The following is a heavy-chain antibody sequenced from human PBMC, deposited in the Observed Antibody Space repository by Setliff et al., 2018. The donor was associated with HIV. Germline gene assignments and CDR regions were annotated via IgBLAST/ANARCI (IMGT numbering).Heavy chain of an antibody. V-gene: IGHV4-39*07. Sequence: PSETLSLTCTVSGGSISSTTYYWGWIRQPPGKGLEWIGEIYHSGSTNYNPSLKSRVTISVDKSKNQFSLKLSSVTAADTAVYYCAREGLPTPYYFDYWGQGTLVTVSS. CDR3: AREGLPTPYYFDY. CDR1: GGSISSTTYY. CDR2: IYHSGST. J-gene: IGHJ4*02.